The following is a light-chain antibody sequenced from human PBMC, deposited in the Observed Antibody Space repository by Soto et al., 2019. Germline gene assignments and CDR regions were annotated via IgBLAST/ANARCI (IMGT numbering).Light chain of an antibody. CDR3: MQGLYNPLT. J-gene: IGKJ2*01. V-gene: IGKV2-28*01. Sequence: SPLAWAVTPGEAASTSSRSSPRLLQSNGYYLADWYLQKGGQSPQLLIYLGSNRASGVPDRISGSGSGTDFTLKISRVQAEDVGGYYCMQGLYNPLTFGPGTKVEIK. CDR2: LGS. CDR1: PRLLQSNGYYL.